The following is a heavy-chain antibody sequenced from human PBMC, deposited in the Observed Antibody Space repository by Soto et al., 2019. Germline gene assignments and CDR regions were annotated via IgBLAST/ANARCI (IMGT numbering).Heavy chain of an antibody. V-gene: IGHV3-23*01. Sequence: EVQVLQSGGGLVPPGGSLRLSCAGSGFTFINTGMSWVRQAPGQGLEWVSAITGNGDTTYYADSVKGRFTISRDNSTSTLYLQMNSLRAEDTAVYYCAKIDGYFDDWGQGTLVTGSS. CDR2: ITGNGDTT. CDR3: AKIDGYFDD. CDR1: GFTFINTG. J-gene: IGHJ4*02. D-gene: IGHD3-22*01.